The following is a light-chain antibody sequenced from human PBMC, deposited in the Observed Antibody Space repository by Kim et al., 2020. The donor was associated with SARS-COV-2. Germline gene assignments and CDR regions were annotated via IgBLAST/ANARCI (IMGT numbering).Light chain of an antibody. V-gene: IGKV1-5*01. CDR3: QHYNSYPYT. CDR2: DDS. Sequence: CASVGDRVTNTCQASQSISNLLASYKQKPEKAPKLLIYDDSSLESGVHSRFSGSGSGTEFTLTISSLQTDDIATYYCQHYNSYPYTFGQGTKLEIK. J-gene: IGKJ2*01. CDR1: QSISNL.